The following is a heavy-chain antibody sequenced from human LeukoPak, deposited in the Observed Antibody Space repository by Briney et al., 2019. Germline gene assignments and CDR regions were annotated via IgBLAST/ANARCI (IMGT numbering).Heavy chain of an antibody. V-gene: IGHV1-2*02. CDR1: GYTFTGYY. CDR3: ARSRRMVVVPAAHKRYWFDP. Sequence: ASVKVSCKASGYTFTGYYMHWVRQAPGQGVEWMGWINPNSGGTNYAQKFQGRVTMTRDTSISTAYMELSRLRSDDTAVYYCARSRRMVVVPAAHKRYWFDPWGQGTLVTVSS. CDR2: INPNSGGT. D-gene: IGHD2-2*01. J-gene: IGHJ5*02.